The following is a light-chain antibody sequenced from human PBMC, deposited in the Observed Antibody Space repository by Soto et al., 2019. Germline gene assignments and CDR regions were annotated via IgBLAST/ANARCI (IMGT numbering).Light chain of an antibody. CDR2: EVT. V-gene: IGLV2-8*01. CDR3: SSYAGSNNLCVP. Sequence: QSALTQPPSASGSPGQSVTISCTGTSSDVGGYNYVSWYQQHPGKAPKLIIYEVTKRPSGVPDRFSGSKSGNTASLTVSGLQADDEADYYCSSYAGSNNLCVPFGGGTKLTVL. J-gene: IGLJ2*01. CDR1: SSDVGGYNY.